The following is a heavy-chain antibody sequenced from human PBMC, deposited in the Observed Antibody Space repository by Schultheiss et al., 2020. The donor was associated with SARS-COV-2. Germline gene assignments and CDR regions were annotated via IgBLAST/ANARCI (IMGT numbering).Heavy chain of an antibody. J-gene: IGHJ4*02. CDR1: GFSLSTSGVG. CDR3: ARAPYYYGAFDY. Sequence: SGPTLVKPTQTLTLTCTFSGFSLSTSGVGVGWIRQPPGKALEWLARIDWDDDKYYSTSLKTRLTISKDTSKNQVVLTMTNMDPVDTATYYCARAPYYYGAFDYWGQGTLVTVSS. D-gene: IGHD3-10*01. CDR2: IDWDDDK. V-gene: IGHV2-70*11.